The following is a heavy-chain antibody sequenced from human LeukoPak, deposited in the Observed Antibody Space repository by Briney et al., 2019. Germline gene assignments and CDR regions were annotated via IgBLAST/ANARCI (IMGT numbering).Heavy chain of an antibody. CDR2: IYNVGVGGSI. CDR3: ARENGHCSTTSCPLDV. CDR1: GFTVSSNY. J-gene: IGHJ6*02. D-gene: IGHD2-2*01. Sequence: PGGSLRLSCAASGFTVSSNYMTWVRQAPGKGLEWVSVIYNVGVGGSIYYADSVKGRFTISRHNSKNTLYLQMNSLRAEDTAVYYCARENGHCSTTSCPLDVWGQGTTVTVSS. V-gene: IGHV3-53*04.